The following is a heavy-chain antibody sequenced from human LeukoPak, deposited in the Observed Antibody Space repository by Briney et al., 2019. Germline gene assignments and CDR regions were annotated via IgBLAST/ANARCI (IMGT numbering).Heavy chain of an antibody. Sequence: SQTLSLTCTVSGGSISSGGYYWSWIRQHPGKGLEWIGYIYYSGSTYYNPSLKSRVTISVDTSKNQFSLKLSSVTAADTAVYYCARHIRQQLDNFDYWGQGTLVTVSS. CDR1: GGSISSGGYY. CDR2: IYYSGST. D-gene: IGHD6-13*01. V-gene: IGHV4-31*03. CDR3: ARHIRQQLDNFDY. J-gene: IGHJ4*02.